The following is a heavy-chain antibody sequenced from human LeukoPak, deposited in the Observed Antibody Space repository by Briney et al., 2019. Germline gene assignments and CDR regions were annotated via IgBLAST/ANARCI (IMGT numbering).Heavy chain of an antibody. D-gene: IGHD3-3*01. V-gene: IGHV1-69*05. CDR2: IIPIFGTA. J-gene: IGHJ1*01. Sequence: SVKVSCKASGGTFSGYAISWVRQAPGQGLEGVGGIIPIFGTANYAQKFQGRVTITTDESTSTAYMELSSLRSEDTAVYYCARGILTIFGVVTPGYFQHWGQGTLVTVSS. CDR3: ARGILTIFGVVTPGYFQH. CDR1: GGTFSGYA.